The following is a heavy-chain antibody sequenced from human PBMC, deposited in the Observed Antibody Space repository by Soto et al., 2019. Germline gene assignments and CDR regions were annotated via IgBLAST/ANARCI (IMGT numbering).Heavy chain of an antibody. CDR1: GLTFSSYA. V-gene: IGHV3-23*01. J-gene: IGHJ6*02. D-gene: IGHD1-1*01. Sequence: GGSLRLSCAASGLTFSSYAMSWVRQAPGKGLEWVSAISGSGGSTYYADSVKGRFTISRDNSKNTLYLQMNSLRAEDTAVYYCAKDRTTGTTEYYYYYGMDVWGPGTTGTGSS. CDR2: ISGSGGST. CDR3: AKDRTTGTTEYYYYYGMDV.